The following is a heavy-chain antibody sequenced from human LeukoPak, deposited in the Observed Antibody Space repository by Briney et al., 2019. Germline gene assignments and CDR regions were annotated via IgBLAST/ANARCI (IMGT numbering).Heavy chain of an antibody. CDR1: GGTFSSNA. Sequence: ASVKVSCKASGGTFSSNAISWVRQAPGQWLEWMGGIIPIFGTANYAQKFQGRVTITADESTSTAYMELSSLRSEDTAVYYCARAGYCGGDCYFGYWGQGTLVTVSS. V-gene: IGHV1-69*13. CDR2: IIPIFGTA. D-gene: IGHD2-21*02. J-gene: IGHJ4*02. CDR3: ARAGYCGGDCYFGY.